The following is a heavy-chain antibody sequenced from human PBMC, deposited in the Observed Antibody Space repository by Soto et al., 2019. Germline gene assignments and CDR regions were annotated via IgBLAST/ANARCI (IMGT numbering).Heavy chain of an antibody. Sequence: SETLSLTCTVSGDPIIISDFYWGCFRQPPGKGLEWIGSIFYLGSSYYNPSLKSRVTMSVDTSKNQSSLRLRSVTAADTALYFCARHSLALRKNNWFDPWGQGIMVTVSS. CDR1: GDPIIISDFY. J-gene: IGHJ5*02. CDR3: ARHSLALRKNNWFDP. D-gene: IGHD3-3*02. CDR2: IFYLGSS. V-gene: IGHV4-39*01.